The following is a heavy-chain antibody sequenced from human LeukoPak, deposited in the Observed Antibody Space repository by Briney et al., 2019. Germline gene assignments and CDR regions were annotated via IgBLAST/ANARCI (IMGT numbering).Heavy chain of an antibody. CDR2: IYYSGTSNYNPT. D-gene: IGHD6-13*01. CDR1: GGSISSGSYY. V-gene: IGHV4-61*09. Sequence: SQTLSLTCTVSGGSISSGSYYWSWIRQPAGKGLEWIGYIYYSGTSNYNPTNYNPSLKSRVTMSVDRSKNQFSLNLSSVTAADTAVYYCARGKLDYSYYMDVWGKGTTVTVSS. J-gene: IGHJ6*03. CDR3: ARGKLDYSYYMDV.